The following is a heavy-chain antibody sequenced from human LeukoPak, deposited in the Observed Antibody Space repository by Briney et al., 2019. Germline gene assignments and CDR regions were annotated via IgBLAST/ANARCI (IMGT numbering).Heavy chain of an antibody. V-gene: IGHV1-69*05. CDR1: GGTFSSYA. CDR3: VSEYCSSTSCYSFGSLDY. CDR2: IIPIFGTA. Sequence: ASVKVSCKASGGTFSSYAISWVRQAPGQGLEWMGGIIPIFGTANYAQKFQGRVTITTDESTSTAYMELSSLRSEDTAVYYCVSEYCSSTSCYSFGSLDYWGQGTLVTVSS. D-gene: IGHD2-2*01. J-gene: IGHJ4*02.